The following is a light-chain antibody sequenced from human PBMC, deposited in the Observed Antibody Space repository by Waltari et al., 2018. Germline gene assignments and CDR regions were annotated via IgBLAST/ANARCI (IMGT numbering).Light chain of an antibody. Sequence: QLVLTQSPSASASLGASVKPTCTPSSGPSSNVIPWLPQQPEKGPRFLMKVNSDGSHRKGDEIPDRFSGSSSGAERYLSISSLQSEDEADYFCQTGGHGTWVFGGGTKLTVL. CDR1: SGPSSNV. V-gene: IGLV4-69*01. J-gene: IGLJ3*02. CDR2: VNSDGSH. CDR3: QTGGHGTWV.